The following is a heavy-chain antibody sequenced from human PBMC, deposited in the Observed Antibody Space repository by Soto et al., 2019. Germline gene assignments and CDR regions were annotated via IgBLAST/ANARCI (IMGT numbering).Heavy chain of an antibody. V-gene: IGHV3-73*01. CDR1: GFTFSGSA. CDR2: IRSKANSYAT. D-gene: IGHD5-12*01. CDR3: TGLGASRELVAY. J-gene: IGHJ4*02. Sequence: EVQLVESGGGLVQPGGSLKLSCAASGFTFSGSAMHWVRQASGKGLEWVGRIRSKANSYATAYAASVKGRFTISRDDSKNTSYLHMNSLKTEDTAVYYCTGLGASRELVAYWGQGTLVTVSS.